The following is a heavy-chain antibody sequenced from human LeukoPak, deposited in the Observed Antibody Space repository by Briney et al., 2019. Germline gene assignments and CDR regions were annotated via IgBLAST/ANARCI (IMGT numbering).Heavy chain of an antibody. J-gene: IGHJ4*02. CDR1: GGSISGSDW. D-gene: IGHD1-1*01. Sequence: SSGTLSLTCAVSGGSISGSDWWTWVRQPPGKGLEWIGSIYHGGSTNYNSSLKTRASISIDTSKNQFSLKMNSMTAADTAVYYCVRVFRRSIQLWPGPFDFWGQGTLVTVSS. CDR2: IYHGGST. CDR3: VRVFRRSIQLWPGPFDF. V-gene: IGHV4-4*02.